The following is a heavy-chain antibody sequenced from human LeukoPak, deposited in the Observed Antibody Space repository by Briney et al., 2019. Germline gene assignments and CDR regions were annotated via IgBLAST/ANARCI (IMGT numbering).Heavy chain of an antibody. V-gene: IGHV1-46*01. CDR1: GYTFTRYH. CDR2: INPSGDST. Sequence: ASVTVSCTASGYTFTRYHMHWVRQTPGQGREWMGIINPSGDSTNYAQKFQGRVTMTRDTSTSTVYMELSSLRSEDTAVYYCARDWENNFYGSGTPGFWGQGTLVTVSS. J-gene: IGHJ4*02. D-gene: IGHD3-10*01. CDR3: ARDWENNFYGSGTPGF.